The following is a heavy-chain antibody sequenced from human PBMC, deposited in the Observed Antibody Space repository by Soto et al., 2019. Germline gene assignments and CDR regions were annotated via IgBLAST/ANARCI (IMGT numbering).Heavy chain of an antibody. Sequence: GGSLRLSCAVSGFTFSNYSINWVRQAPGNGLEWLSYISNNSSVKYYADSVKDRFTISRDNGKNSLYLQMNSLRDEDTAVYYCARVRRNDASDYYGMDVWGQGTAVTVSS. D-gene: IGHD1-1*01. V-gene: IGHV3-48*02. CDR3: ARVRRNDASDYYGMDV. CDR2: ISNNSSVK. CDR1: GFTFSNYS. J-gene: IGHJ6*02.